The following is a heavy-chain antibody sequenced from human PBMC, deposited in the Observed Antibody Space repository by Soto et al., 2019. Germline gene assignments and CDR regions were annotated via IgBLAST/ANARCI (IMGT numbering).Heavy chain of an antibody. D-gene: IGHD3-22*01. CDR3: ARWGHYYDTFDY. CDR1: GFTFSSYA. CDR2: ISYDGSNK. J-gene: IGHJ4*02. Sequence: GGSLRLSCAASGFTFSSYAMHWVRQAPGKGLGWVAVISYDGSNKYYADSVKGRFTISRDNSKNTLYLQMNSLRAEDTAVYYCARWGHYYDTFDYWGQGTLVTVSS. V-gene: IGHV3-30-3*01.